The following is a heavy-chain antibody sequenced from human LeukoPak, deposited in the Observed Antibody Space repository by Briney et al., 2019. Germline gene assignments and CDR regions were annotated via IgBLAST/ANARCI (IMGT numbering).Heavy chain of an antibody. J-gene: IGHJ4*02. CDR1: GYRFISYW. D-gene: IGHD2-15*01. CDR2: IYPGDSNT. V-gene: IGHV5-51*01. CDR3: ARRGYCSGNSCYHYDS. Sequence: PGESLKISCNSSGYRFISYWIGWVRQMPGKGPEWMGTIYPGDSNTRYSPSFQGQVTISVDKSIDTAYLQWSSLKASDSAIYYCARRGYCSGNSCYHYDSWGQGTLVTVSS.